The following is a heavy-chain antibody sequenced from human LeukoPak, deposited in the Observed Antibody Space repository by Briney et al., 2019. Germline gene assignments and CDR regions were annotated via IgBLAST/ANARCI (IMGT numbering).Heavy chain of an antibody. CDR1: GYTFTSYY. CDR2: INPSGGST. Sequence: ASVKVSCKASGYTFTSYYMHWVRQAPGQGLEWMGIINPSGGSTSYAQKFQGRVTMTRDTSTSTVYMELSSLRSEDTAVYYCARGQTDHTVLRYFDWVRNYYYYMDVWGKGTTVTVSS. CDR3: ARGQTDHTVLRYFDWVRNYYYYMDV. V-gene: IGHV1-46*01. D-gene: IGHD3-9*01. J-gene: IGHJ6*03.